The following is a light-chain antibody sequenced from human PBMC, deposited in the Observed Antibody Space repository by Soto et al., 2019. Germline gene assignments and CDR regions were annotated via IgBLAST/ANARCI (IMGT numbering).Light chain of an antibody. J-gene: IGLJ3*02. CDR3: QSYDATNQV. CDR2: EDN. CDR1: SGSIASNY. V-gene: IGLV6-57*01. Sequence: NFMLTQPHSVSASPGKTVIISCTRSSGSIASNYVQWYQQRPGSSPTTVIYEDNQRPSGVPDRFSGSIDSSSNSASLTISGLETEDEADYFCQSYDATNQVFGGGTKVTV.